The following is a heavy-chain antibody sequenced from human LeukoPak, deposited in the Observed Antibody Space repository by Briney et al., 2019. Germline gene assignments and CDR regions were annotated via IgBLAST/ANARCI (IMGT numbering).Heavy chain of an antibody. CDR2: ISSSSSYI. J-gene: IGHJ4*02. Sequence: GGSLRLSCAASGFTFSSYSMNWVRQAPGKGLEWVSSISSSSSYIYYADSVKGRFTISRDNAKNSLYLQMNSLRAEDTAVYYCACGFYCSSTSCYRFDYWGQGTLVTVSS. V-gene: IGHV3-21*01. CDR3: ACGFYCSSTSCYRFDY. CDR1: GFTFSSYS. D-gene: IGHD2-2*02.